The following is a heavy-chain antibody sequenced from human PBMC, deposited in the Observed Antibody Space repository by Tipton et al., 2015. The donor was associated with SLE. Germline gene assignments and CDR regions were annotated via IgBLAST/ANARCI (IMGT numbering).Heavy chain of an antibody. CDR2: INHSGST. V-gene: IGHV4-34*01. CDR3: ARGRGSSSSGHY. D-gene: IGHD6-6*01. Sequence: TLSFTCAVYGGSFSGYYWSWIRQPPGKGLEWIGEINHSGSTNYNPSLKSRVTISVDTSKNQFSLKLSSVTAADTAVYYCARGRGSSSSGHYWGQGTLATVSS. J-gene: IGHJ4*02. CDR1: GGSFSGYY.